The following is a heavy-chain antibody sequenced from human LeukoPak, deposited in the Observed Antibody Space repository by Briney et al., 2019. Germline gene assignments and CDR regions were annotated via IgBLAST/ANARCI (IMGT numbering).Heavy chain of an antibody. CDR3: ARVFRGSYSVDY. D-gene: IGHD1-26*01. CDR1: GGSFSGYY. Sequence: SETLSLTCAVFGGSFSGYYWSWIRQPPGKGLEWIGEVNHSGSTTYNPSLKSRVTISVDTSKNQFSLKLSSVTAADTAVYYCARVFRGSYSVDYWGQGTLVTVSS. J-gene: IGHJ4*02. V-gene: IGHV4-34*01. CDR2: VNHSGST.